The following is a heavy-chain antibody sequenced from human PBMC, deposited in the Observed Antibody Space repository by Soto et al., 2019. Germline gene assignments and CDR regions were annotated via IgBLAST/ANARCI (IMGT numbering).Heavy chain of an antibody. CDR2: TNPSGGST. V-gene: IGHV1-46*03. CDR3: ASGPVDV. Sequence: QVQLVQSGAEVKKPGASVKVSCKASGYTFTSYYMHWVRQAPGQGLEWMGITNPSGGSTSYAQKXQXRXXMTRDTSTSAVNMVLSSLRAEDTAVCCCASGPVDVWGQGTTITVTS. J-gene: IGHJ6*02. CDR1: GYTFTSYY.